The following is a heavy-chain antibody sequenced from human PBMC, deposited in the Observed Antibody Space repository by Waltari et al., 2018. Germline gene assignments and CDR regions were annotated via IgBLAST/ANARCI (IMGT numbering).Heavy chain of an antibody. CDR2: IKSKTDGGTT. V-gene: IGHV3-15*01. CDR1: GFTFSNAW. Sequence: EVQLVESGGGLVKPGGSLRLSCAASGFTFSNAWMSWVRQAPGKGLEWVGRIKSKTDGGTTDYAAPVKGRFTISRDDSKNTLYLQMNSLKTEDTAVYYCTTDKAMVEDVDYLGQGTLVTVSS. D-gene: IGHD5-18*01. CDR3: TTDKAMVEDVDY. J-gene: IGHJ4*02.